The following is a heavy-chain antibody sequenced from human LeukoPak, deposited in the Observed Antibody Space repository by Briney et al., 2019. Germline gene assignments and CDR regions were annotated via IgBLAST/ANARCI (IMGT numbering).Heavy chain of an antibody. CDR2: IHESGGT. CDR1: GGSLTSFF. V-gene: IGHV4-59*08. CDR3: ARGIAVAGTLDY. D-gene: IGHD6-19*01. J-gene: IGHJ4*02. Sequence: PSETLSLTCSVSGGSLTSFFWSWIRQPPGKGLEWIGYIHESGGTNSNPSLKSRVAISVDTSTNQFSLRLSFVTAADTAVYYCARGIAVAGTLDYWGQGTLVTVSS.